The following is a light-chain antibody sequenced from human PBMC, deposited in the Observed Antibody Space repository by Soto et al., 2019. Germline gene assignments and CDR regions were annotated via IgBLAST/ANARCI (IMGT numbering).Light chain of an antibody. CDR2: DVT. Sequence: QSALTQPASVSGSPGQAITISCTGTSSDIGTYNSVSWYQQHAGKVPKLMIYDVTNRTSVVSDRFSGSKAGNTASLTISGLQAEDEADYYCTSYTTSSTLVFGGGTKVTVL. CDR1: SSDIGTYNS. V-gene: IGLV2-14*01. J-gene: IGLJ2*01. CDR3: TSYTTSSTLV.